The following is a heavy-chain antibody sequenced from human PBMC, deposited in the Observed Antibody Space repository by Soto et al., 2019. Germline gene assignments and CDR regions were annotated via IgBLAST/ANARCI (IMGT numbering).Heavy chain of an antibody. CDR3: ATSYGNAWYTY. Sequence: PSETLSLTCTVSGGSISSGGYYWSWIRQHPGKGLEWIGYIYYSGSTYYNPSLKGRVTISVDTSKNQFSLQLTSVTVADTAVYYCATSYGNAWYTYWGQGTQVTVSS. CDR1: GGSISSGGYY. CDR2: IYYSGST. D-gene: IGHD6-13*01. J-gene: IGHJ4*02. V-gene: IGHV4-31*03.